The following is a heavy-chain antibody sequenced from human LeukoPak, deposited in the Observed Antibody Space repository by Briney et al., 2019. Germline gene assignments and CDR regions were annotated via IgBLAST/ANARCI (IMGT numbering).Heavy chain of an antibody. J-gene: IGHJ4*02. V-gene: IGHV1-2*02. Sequence: GASVKVSCKASGYTFTGYYMHWVRQAPGQGLEWMGWINPNSGGTNYAQKFQGRVTMTRDTSISTAYMELSRLRSDDTAVYYCARVTMGYSYGPYYFDYWGQGTLVTVSS. CDR1: GYTFTGYY. CDR3: ARVTMGYSYGPYYFDY. D-gene: IGHD5-18*01. CDR2: INPNSGGT.